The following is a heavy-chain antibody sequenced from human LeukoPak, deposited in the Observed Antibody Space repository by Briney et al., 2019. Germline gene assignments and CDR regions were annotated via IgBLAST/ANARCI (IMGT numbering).Heavy chain of an antibody. CDR2: IYYSGST. D-gene: IGHD3-22*01. J-gene: IGHJ4*02. CDR3: ARRAPLSMIVVVVDY. V-gene: IGHV4-39*01. Sequence: SETLSLTCTVSGGSISSSSYYWGWIRQPPGKGLEWIGSIYYSGSTYYNPSLKSRVTISVDTSKNQFSLKLSSVTAADTAVYYCARRAPLSMIVVVVDYWGQGTLVTVSS. CDR1: GGSISSSSYY.